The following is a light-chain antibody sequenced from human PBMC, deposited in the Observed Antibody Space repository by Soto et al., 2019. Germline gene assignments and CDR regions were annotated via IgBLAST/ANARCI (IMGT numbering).Light chain of an antibody. CDR1: QSVSSY. Sequence: EIVLTQSPATLSLSPGERATLSCRASQSVSSYLAWYQQKPAQAPRLLIYGASSRATGIPDRFSGSGSGTDFTLTISRLEPDDFAVYYCQQYGASSITFGQGTRLEIK. CDR2: GAS. V-gene: IGKV3-20*01. J-gene: IGKJ5*01. CDR3: QQYGASSIT.